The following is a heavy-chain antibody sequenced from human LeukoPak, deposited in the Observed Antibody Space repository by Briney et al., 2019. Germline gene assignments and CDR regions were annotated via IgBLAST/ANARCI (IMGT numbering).Heavy chain of an antibody. D-gene: IGHD2-2*01. CDR1: GFTASSTY. CDR3: ARGRVGVSYVDN. V-gene: IGHV3-66*01. CDR2: IQHSGPT. Sequence: GGSLRLACAASGFTASSTYMSWVRQAPGKGLEWISVIQHSGPTYYADSVKGRFTISRDNSKNTLYLQMNSLTAQDTAVYHCARGRVGVSYVDNCGQGTLVTVSS. J-gene: IGHJ4*02.